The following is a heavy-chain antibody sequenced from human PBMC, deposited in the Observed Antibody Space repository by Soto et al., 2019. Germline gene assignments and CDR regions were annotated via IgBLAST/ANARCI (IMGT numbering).Heavy chain of an antibody. Sequence: GASVKVSCKASGGTFSSYTISWVRQAPGQGLEWMGRIIPILGIANYAQKFQGRVTITADKSTSTAYMELSSLRSEDTAVYYCASLYCSGGSCYLGYWGQGTLVTVSS. CDR1: GGTFSSYT. V-gene: IGHV1-69*02. CDR2: IIPILGIA. D-gene: IGHD2-15*01. CDR3: ASLYCSGGSCYLGY. J-gene: IGHJ4*02.